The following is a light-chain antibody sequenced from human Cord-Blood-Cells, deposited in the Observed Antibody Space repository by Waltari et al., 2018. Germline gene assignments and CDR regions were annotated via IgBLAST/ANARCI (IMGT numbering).Light chain of an antibody. V-gene: IGKV6-21*01. Sequence: EIVLTQSPAFPSATPKEQVPITCRARQSIGSSLHWYHQRPDQSPKHLIKHDSQSFSGVPSRFSCSRSGTDFTLTINSLEAEDAATYYCHQSSSLPWAFGQGTKVEIK. CDR2: HDS. J-gene: IGKJ1*01. CDR1: QSIGSS. CDR3: HQSSSLPWA.